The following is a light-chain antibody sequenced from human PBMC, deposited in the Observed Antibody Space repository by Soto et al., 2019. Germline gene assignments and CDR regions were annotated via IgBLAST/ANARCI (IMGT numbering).Light chain of an antibody. Sequence: DIQMTQSPSTVSASVGDRVTITCRASQSISKWLAWYQQKPGKAPKLLIYKASNLKSGVPSRFSARGSGTEFTLSISSLQPDDFATYYCQQYSSYWTFGQGTKVDIK. V-gene: IGKV1-5*03. CDR1: QSISKW. CDR3: QQYSSYWT. CDR2: KAS. J-gene: IGKJ1*01.